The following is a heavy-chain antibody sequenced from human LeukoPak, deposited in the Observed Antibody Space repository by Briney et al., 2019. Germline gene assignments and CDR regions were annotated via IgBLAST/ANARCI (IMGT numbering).Heavy chain of an antibody. CDR2: INHSGST. CDR3: ARDLGKRDKTYDDSSGYYII. J-gene: IGHJ4*02. Sequence: SETLSLTCAVYGGSFSGYYWSWIRQPPGKGLEWIGEINHSGSTNYNPSLKSRVTISVDTSKNQFSLKLSSVTAADTAVYYCARDLGKRDKTYDDSSGYYIIWGQGTLVTVSS. V-gene: IGHV4-34*01. CDR1: GGSFSGYY. D-gene: IGHD3-22*01.